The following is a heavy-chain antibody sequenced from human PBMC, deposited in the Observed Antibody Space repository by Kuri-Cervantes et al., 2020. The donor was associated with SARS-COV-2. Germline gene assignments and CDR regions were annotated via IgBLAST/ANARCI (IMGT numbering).Heavy chain of an antibody. D-gene: IGHD2-2*01. CDR3: ARDRSFAERPYCSSTSCYGAFDI. V-gene: IGHV1-8*03. Sequence: ASVKVSRKASGYTFTSYDINWVRQATGQGLEWMGWMNPNSGNTGYAQKFQGRVTITADKSTSTAYMELSSLRSEDTAVYYCARDRSFAERPYCSSTSCYGAFDIWGQGTMVTVSS. CDR1: GYTFTSYD. J-gene: IGHJ3*02. CDR2: MNPNSGNT.